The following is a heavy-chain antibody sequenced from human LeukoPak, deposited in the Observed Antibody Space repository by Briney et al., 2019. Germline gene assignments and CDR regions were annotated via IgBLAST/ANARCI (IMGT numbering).Heavy chain of an antibody. Sequence: PSETLSLTCAVYGGSFSGYYWSWIRQPPGKGLEWIGEINHSGSTNYNPSLKSRVTISVDTSKNQFSLKLSSVTAADTAVYYCARKCIAVAGGFDYWGQGTLVTVSS. V-gene: IGHV4-34*01. CDR2: INHSGST. CDR3: ARKCIAVAGGFDY. J-gene: IGHJ4*02. CDR1: GGSFSGYY. D-gene: IGHD6-19*01.